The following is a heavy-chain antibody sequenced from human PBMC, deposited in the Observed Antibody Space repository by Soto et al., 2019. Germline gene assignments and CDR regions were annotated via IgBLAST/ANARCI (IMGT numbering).Heavy chain of an antibody. V-gene: IGHV5-51*01. D-gene: IGHD6-13*01. J-gene: IGHJ4*02. CDR2: IYPGDSDT. CDR3: ARHSGVAEDGTD. CDR1: GYSFTTNW. Sequence: GASLKISCKGSGYSFTTNWIGWVRQMPGKGLEWMGVIYPGDSDTRYSPSFQGQVAISADKSINTAYLQWSSLKAPDTAMYYCARHSGVAEDGTDWGQGTLVTVSS.